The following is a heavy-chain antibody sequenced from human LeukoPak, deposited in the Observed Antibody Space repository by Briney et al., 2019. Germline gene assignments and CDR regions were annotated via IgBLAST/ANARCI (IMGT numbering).Heavy chain of an antibody. Sequence: KTSETLSLTCTVSGGSISSYYWSWIRQPAGKGLEWIGRIYTSGSTNYNPSLKSRVTISVDTSKNQFSLKLSSVTAADTALYYCARDHATSSSWYGHAYWGQGILVTVSS. D-gene: IGHD6-13*01. V-gene: IGHV4-4*07. CDR3: ARDHATSSSWYGHAY. CDR1: GGSISSYY. J-gene: IGHJ4*02. CDR2: IYTSGST.